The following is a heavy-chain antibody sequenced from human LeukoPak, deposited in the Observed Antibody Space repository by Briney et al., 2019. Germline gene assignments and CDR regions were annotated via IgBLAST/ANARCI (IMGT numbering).Heavy chain of an antibody. D-gene: IGHD2-2*01. CDR2: IKSKSDGGTT. Sequence: GGSLRLSCAASGFTFSNAWMSWVRQAPGKGLEWVGRIKSKSDGGTTDYAAPVKGRFTISRDDSKNTLYLQMNSLKTEDTAVYYCTTYIVVVPAAMGWVDYWGQGTLVTVSS. CDR1: GFTFSNAW. V-gene: IGHV3-15*01. J-gene: IGHJ4*02. CDR3: TTYIVVVPAAMGWVDY.